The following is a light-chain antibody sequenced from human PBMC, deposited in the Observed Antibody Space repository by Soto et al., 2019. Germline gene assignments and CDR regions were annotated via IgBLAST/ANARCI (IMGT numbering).Light chain of an antibody. CDR2: AAH. CDR1: QSISTY. CDR3: QQSYSSPRT. J-gene: IGKJ1*01. V-gene: IGKV1-39*01. Sequence: DIQMTQSPSSLSASVGDRVIITCRASQSISTYLNWYQQKPGKAPKLLIYAAHSLQSGVPSRFSGRGSGTEFTLTISSLQPEDFATYSCQQSYSSPRTFGQGTKVDIK.